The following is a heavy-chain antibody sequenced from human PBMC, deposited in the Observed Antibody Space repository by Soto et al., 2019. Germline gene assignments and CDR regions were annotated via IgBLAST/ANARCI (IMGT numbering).Heavy chain of an antibody. CDR3: ARAEGSKYCSSTSCYKHSYYYYGMDV. V-gene: IGHV4-31*03. CDR2: IYYSGST. CDR1: GGSISSGGYY. Sequence: PSETLSLTCTVSGGSISSGGYYWSWIRQHPGKGLEWIGYIYYSGSTYYNPSLKSRVTISVDTSNQFSLKLSSVTAADTAVYYCARAEGSKYCSSTSCYKHSYYYYGMDVWGQGTTVTVSS. D-gene: IGHD2-2*02. J-gene: IGHJ6*02.